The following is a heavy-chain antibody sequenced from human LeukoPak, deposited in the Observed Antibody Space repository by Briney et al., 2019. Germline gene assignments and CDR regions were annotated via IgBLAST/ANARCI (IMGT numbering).Heavy chain of an antibody. D-gene: IGHD2-2*01. CDR3: AKERSGVVAAASNS. CDR2: TNSGGTST. J-gene: IGHJ5*02. V-gene: IGHV3-23*01. Sequence: GGSLRLSCATSGFPFSDFSMSWVRQAPGKGLEWISTTNSGGTSTYYADSVRGRFTISRDNSNNTLYLQMNSLRAEDTAVYYCAKERSGVVAAASNSWGRGTLVTVSS. CDR1: GFPFSDFS.